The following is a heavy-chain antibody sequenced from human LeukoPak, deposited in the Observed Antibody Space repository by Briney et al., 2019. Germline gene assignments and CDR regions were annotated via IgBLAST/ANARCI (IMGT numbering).Heavy chain of an antibody. CDR3: AKVATWTYFDS. V-gene: IGHV3-23*01. Sequence: GGSLRLSCAASQFTFTTYAMSWVRQAPGRGLEWVSSIGDSSVPTYYADSVKGRFTISRDNSQNTLYLQMNSLGADDTAVYYCAKVATWTYFDSWGQGTLVTVSS. CDR1: QFTFTTYA. CDR2: IGDSSVPT. J-gene: IGHJ4*02. D-gene: IGHD3/OR15-3a*01.